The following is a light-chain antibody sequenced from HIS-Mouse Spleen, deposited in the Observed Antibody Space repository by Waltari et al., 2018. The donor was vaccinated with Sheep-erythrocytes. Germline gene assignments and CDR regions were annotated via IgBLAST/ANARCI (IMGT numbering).Light chain of an antibody. CDR2: RNT. CDR3: AAWDDSLSGNWV. J-gene: IGLJ3*02. V-gene: IGLV1-47*01. Sequence: QSVLTQPPSASGTPGQRVTIAGSGSRSNIGRNYVYWYQQLPGTAPKLLIYRNTQRPSGVPDRFSGSKSGTSASLAISVLRSEDEADYYCAAWDDSLSGNWVFGGGTKLTVL. CDR1: RSNIGRNY.